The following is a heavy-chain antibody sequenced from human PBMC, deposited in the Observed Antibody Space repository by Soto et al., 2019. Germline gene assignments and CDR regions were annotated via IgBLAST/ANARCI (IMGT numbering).Heavy chain of an antibody. D-gene: IGHD4-17*01. CDR1: GYTFTSYG. V-gene: IGHV1-18*01. CDR2: ISAYNGNT. J-gene: IGHJ6*03. CDR3: ARVGPFDGDYEYYYYYYMDV. Sequence: ASVKVSCKASGYTFTSYGISWVRQAPGQGLEWMGWISAYNGNTNYAQKLQGRVTMTTDTSTSTAYMELRSLRSDDTAVYYCARVGPFDGDYEYYYYYYMDVWGKGTTVTVSS.